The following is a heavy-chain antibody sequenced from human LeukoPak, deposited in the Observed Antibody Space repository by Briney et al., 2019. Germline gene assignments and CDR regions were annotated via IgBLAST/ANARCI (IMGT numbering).Heavy chain of an antibody. D-gene: IGHD4-17*01. CDR1: GFTFSSYE. J-gene: IGHJ4*02. CDR3: ARAGRYGDYNY. Sequence: GGSLRLSCAASGFTFSSYEMNWVRQAPGRGLEWVSYISSSGSTIYYADSVKGRFTISRDNAKNSLYLQMNSLRAEDTAVYYCARAGRYGDYNYWGQGTLVTVSS. CDR2: ISSSGSTI. V-gene: IGHV3-48*03.